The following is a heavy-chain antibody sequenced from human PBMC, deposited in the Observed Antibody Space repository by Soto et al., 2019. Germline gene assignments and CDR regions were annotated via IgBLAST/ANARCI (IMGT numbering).Heavy chain of an antibody. D-gene: IGHD3-3*01. Sequence: NPSATLSLTCTVSGGSVSSGSYYWSWIRQPPGKGLEWIGYIYYSGSTNYNPSLKSRVTISVDTSKNQFSLKLSSVTAADTAVYYCARDKGITIFGVRTRNWFDPWGQGTLVTVSS. CDR3: ARDKGITIFGVRTRNWFDP. V-gene: IGHV4-61*01. J-gene: IGHJ5*02. CDR2: IYYSGST. CDR1: GGSVSSGSYY.